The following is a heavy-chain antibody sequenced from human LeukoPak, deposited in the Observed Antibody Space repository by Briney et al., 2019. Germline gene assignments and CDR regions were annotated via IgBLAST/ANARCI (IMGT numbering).Heavy chain of an antibody. CDR1: GFRVTSNY. D-gene: IGHD6-13*01. CDR2: IYSGGST. CDR3: AREISDSSRWYGGFDY. V-gene: IGHV3-53*01. J-gene: IGHJ4*02. Sequence: PGGSLRLSCAASGFRVTSNYISWVRQAPGKGLEWVSVIYSGGSTYYADSVKGRFILSRDDYKNTLSLQISNLRAEDTAVYFCAREISDSSRWYGGFDYWGQGTLVIVSS.